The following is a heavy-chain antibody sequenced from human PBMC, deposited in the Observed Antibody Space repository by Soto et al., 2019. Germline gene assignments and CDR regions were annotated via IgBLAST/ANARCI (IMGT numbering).Heavy chain of an antibody. CDR1: GFTFSSYG. CDR2: IWYDGSNK. J-gene: IGHJ6*02. V-gene: IGHV3-33*01. Sequence: QVQLVESGGGVVQPGRSLRLSCAASGFTFSSYGMHWVRQAPGKGLEWVAVIWYDGSNKYYADSVKGRFTISRDNSKNRLYLQMNSLRAEDTAVYYRARGPLSPPPYYYYGMDVWGQGTTVTVSS. CDR3: ARGPLSPPPYYYYGMDV.